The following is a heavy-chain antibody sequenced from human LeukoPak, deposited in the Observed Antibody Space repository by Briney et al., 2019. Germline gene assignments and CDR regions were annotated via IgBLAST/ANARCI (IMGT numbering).Heavy chain of an antibody. Sequence: ASVKVSCKASGYTFTSYDINWVRQATGQGLEWMGWVSPYNDNTNYAQKLQGRVTMTTDTSTSTAYMELRSLRSDDTAVYYCARDEYYYDSSGYYSPYYFDYWGQGTLVTVSS. CDR1: GYTFTSYD. D-gene: IGHD3-22*01. J-gene: IGHJ4*02. V-gene: IGHV1-18*01. CDR2: VSPYNDNT. CDR3: ARDEYYYDSSGYYSPYYFDY.